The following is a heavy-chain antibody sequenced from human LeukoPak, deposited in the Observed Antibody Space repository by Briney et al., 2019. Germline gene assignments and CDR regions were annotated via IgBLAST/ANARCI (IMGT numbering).Heavy chain of an antibody. V-gene: IGHV3-30*18. CDR1: GFTFSSYG. Sequence: PGRSLRLSCAASGFTFSSYGMHWVRQAPGKGLEWVAVISYYGSNKYYADSVKGRFTIYRDNSKNTLYLQMNSLRAEDTAVYYCAKDPYSYGLNYFDYWGQGNLVTVS. CDR3: AKDPYSYGLNYFDY. CDR2: ISYYGSNK. D-gene: IGHD5-18*01. J-gene: IGHJ4*02.